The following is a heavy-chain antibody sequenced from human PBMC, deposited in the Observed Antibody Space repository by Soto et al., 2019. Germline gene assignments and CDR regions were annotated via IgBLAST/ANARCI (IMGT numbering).Heavy chain of an antibody. CDR3: ARDTNGLHY. Sequence: PGGSLRLSCAASGFTFSNYAMSWVRQAPGMGLEWVSAIRDSGGGTYYADSVKGRFTISRDNAKSTMYLQMNSLRAEDTAVYYCARDTNGLHYWGQGTLVTVSS. V-gene: IGHV3-23*01. J-gene: IGHJ4*02. CDR2: IRDSGGGT. CDR1: GFTFSNYA. D-gene: IGHD2-8*01.